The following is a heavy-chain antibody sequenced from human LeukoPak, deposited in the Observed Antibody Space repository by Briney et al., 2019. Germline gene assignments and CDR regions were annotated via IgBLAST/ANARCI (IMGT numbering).Heavy chain of an antibody. CDR3: ARGRSQGIAAAGSGFDY. CDR1: GGSISSYY. J-gene: IGHJ4*02. V-gene: IGHV4-59*01. D-gene: IGHD6-13*01. Sequence: SETLPLTCTVSGGSISSYYWSWIRQPPGKGLEWIGYIYYSGSTNYNPSLKSRVTISVDTSKNQFSLKLSSVTAADTAVYYCARGRSQGIAAAGSGFDYWGQGTLVTVSS. CDR2: IYYSGST.